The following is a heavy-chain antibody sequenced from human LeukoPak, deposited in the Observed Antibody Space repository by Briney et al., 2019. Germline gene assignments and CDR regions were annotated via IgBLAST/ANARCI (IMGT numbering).Heavy chain of an antibody. V-gene: IGHV3-7*04. CDR1: GVTFSSYW. J-gene: IGHJ3*02. CDR2: IKQDGSEK. CDR3: ARGLYDSSGYYYGAFDI. Sequence: GGSLRLSCTAFGVTFSSYWMSWVRQAPGKGLEWVAFIKQDGSEKYYVDFVKGRFSISRDNAKNSLYLQMNSLRAEDTAVYYCARGLYDSSGYYYGAFDIWGQGTMVTVSS. D-gene: IGHD3-22*01.